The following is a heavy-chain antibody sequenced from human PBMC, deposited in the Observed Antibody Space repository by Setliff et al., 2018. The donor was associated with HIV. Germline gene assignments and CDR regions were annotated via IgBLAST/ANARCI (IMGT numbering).Heavy chain of an antibody. Sequence: SETLSLTCAVYGGSSSGYYWSWLRQPPKRGLEWIGEINHSGESNFNPSLKSRLNISVDTSKNQFSLKLNSLTAADTAVYFCATKAMIRGKPFDHWGQGMLVTVSS. CDR3: ATKAMIRGKPFDH. CDR1: GGSSSGYY. D-gene: IGHD3-10*01. J-gene: IGHJ4*02. CDR2: INHSGES. V-gene: IGHV4-34*01.